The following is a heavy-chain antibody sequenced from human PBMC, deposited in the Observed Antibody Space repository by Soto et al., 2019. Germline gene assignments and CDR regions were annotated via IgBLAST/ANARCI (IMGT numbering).Heavy chain of an antibody. V-gene: IGHV4-34*01. CDR3: ARHHGPGYQLLWYWFDP. D-gene: IGHD2-2*01. Sequence: TSETLSLTCAVYGGSFSGYYWSWIRQPPGKGLEWIGEINHSGSTNYNPSLKSRVTISVDTSKNQFSLKLSSVTAADTAVYYCARHHGPGYQLLWYWFDPWGQGTLVTVSS. CDR2: INHSGST. CDR1: GGSFSGYY. J-gene: IGHJ5*02.